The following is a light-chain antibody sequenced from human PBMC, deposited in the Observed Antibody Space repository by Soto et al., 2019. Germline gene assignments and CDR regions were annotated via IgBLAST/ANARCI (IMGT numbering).Light chain of an antibody. CDR1: SSNIENNY. V-gene: IGLV1-51*01. Sequence: QSVLTQPPSVSAAPGQKVTISCSGSSSNIENNYVSWYQHLPATAPKLLIYDNDKRPSGIPDRFSGTKSGTSATLGITGLQTGDDADYYCGTWDSTLIAGVFGGGTKLTVL. CDR3: GTWDSTLIAGV. J-gene: IGLJ2*01. CDR2: DND.